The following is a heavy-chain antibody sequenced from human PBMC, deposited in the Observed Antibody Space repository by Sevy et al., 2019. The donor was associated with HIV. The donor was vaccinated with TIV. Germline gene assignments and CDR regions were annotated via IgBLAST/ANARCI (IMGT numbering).Heavy chain of an antibody. CDR3: TIASVRAYFDSSGYALY. V-gene: IGHV3-49*03. CDR2: IRSKTYGGTT. CDR1: GFTFGDYA. Sequence: GGSLRLSCTASGFTFGDYAMSWFRQAPGKGLEWVGFIRSKTYGGTTEYAASVKGRFIISRDDSKSIAYLRMNSLKTEDTAVYFCTIASVRAYFDSSGYALYWGQGTLVTVSS. J-gene: IGHJ4*02. D-gene: IGHD3-22*01.